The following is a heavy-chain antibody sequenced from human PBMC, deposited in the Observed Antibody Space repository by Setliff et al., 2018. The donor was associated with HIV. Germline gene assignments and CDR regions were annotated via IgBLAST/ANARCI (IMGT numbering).Heavy chain of an antibody. CDR2: LRGSGGGT. CDR3: ARDPNGDYVGAFEI. D-gene: IGHD4-17*01. Sequence: PGGSLRLSCAASGFTFSTYAMTWVRQAPGKGLEWVSSLRGSGGGTIYTDSATGRFTISRDNSKNTLYLQMNSLRTDDTAVYYCARDPNGDYVGAFEIWGQGTMVTVSS. CDR1: GFTFSTYA. J-gene: IGHJ3*02. V-gene: IGHV3-23*01.